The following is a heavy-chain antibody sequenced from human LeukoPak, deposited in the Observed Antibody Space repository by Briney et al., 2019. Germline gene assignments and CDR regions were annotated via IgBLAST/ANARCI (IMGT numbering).Heavy chain of an antibody. CDR1: GYSFTDYY. Sequence: ASVKVSCKASGYSFTDYYIHWVRQAPGQGLEWMGWINPNSGGTNSAQKFQGRVTMTRDTSISTAYMELSRLRSDDTAVYYCARGGSYYDILTGYYDDWFDPWGQGTLVTVSS. CDR2: INPNSGGT. J-gene: IGHJ5*02. D-gene: IGHD3-9*01. V-gene: IGHV1-2*02. CDR3: ARGGSYYDILTGYYDDWFDP.